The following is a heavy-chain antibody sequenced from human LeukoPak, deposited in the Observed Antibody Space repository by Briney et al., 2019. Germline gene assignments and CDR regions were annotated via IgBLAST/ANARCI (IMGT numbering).Heavy chain of an antibody. D-gene: IGHD5-18*01. CDR3: ARMSVEGGYSYVRH. V-gene: IGHV3-48*01. CDR1: GFTFSSYS. CDR2: ISSSSSTI. J-gene: IGHJ4*02. Sequence: GGSLRLSCAASGFTFSSYSMNWVRQAPGKGLEWVSYISSSSSTIYYADSVKGRFTISRDNAKNSLYLQMNSLRAEDTAVYYCARMSVEGGYSYVRHWGQGTLVTVSS.